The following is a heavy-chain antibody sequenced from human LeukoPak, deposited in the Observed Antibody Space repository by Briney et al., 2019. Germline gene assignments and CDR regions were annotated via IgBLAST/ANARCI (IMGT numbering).Heavy chain of an antibody. CDR3: VRRSGSDYDAFDI. J-gene: IGHJ3*02. CDR2: ISYGGSDK. V-gene: IGHV3-30-3*01. Sequence: GGSLRLSCAASGFTFSSYWMSWVRQAPGKGLEWVAVISYGGSDKHYADSVKGRFTISRDNSKNTLYLQMNSLRAEDTAVYYCVRRSGSDYDAFDIWGQGTMVTVSS. D-gene: IGHD5-12*01. CDR1: GFTFSSYW.